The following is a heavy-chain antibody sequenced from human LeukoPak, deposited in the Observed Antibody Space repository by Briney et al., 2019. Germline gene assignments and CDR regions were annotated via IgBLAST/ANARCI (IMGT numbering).Heavy chain of an antibody. D-gene: IGHD6-19*01. Sequence: SETLSLTCSVSGDSISYFYWSWIRQAAGKGLEWIGRVSSSGNTDYNASLKSRVTMSVDTSKNQLSLKVISVTAADTAVYYCARDVYEQWLPGAFDYWGQGTLVTVSS. V-gene: IGHV4-4*07. CDR3: ARDVYEQWLPGAFDY. CDR2: VSSSGNT. J-gene: IGHJ4*02. CDR1: GDSISYFY.